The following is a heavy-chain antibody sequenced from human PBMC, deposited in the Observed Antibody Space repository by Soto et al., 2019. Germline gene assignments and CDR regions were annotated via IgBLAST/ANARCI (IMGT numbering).Heavy chain of an antibody. D-gene: IGHD6-19*01. J-gene: IGHJ4*01. V-gene: IGHV3-23*01. CDR1: GFTFSSYA. CDR2: ISAGGSTT. CDR3: AKDRDYATSGWYFVS. Sequence: VGSLRLACAASGFTFSSYAMSWVRPAPGKGLEWVSAISAGGSTTYYAASVKGRSTISRDNSKSTLYLQINSLTAEDTAVYFCAKDRDYATSGWYFVSWGQGTLVTVSS.